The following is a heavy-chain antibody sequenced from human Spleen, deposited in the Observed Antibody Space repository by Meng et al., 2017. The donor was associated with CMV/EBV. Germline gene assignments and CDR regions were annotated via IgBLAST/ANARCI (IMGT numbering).Heavy chain of an antibody. CDR2: ISTGSSYI. V-gene: IGHV3-21*01. J-gene: IGHJ6*02. CDR3: ARWGPFGMDV. CDR1: GFTFSSYC. D-gene: IGHD1-26*01. Sequence: GGSLRLSCAASGFTFSSYCMNWVRQAPGKGLEWVSSISTGSSYIYYADSMKGRFTISRDNAKNSLYLQMNSLRAEDTAVYYCARWGPFGMDVWGQGTTVTVSS.